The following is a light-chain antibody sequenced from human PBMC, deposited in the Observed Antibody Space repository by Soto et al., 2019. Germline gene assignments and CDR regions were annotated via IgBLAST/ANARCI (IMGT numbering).Light chain of an antibody. CDR3: AAWDASLNGYV. V-gene: IGLV1-44*01. CDR2: NSY. J-gene: IGLJ1*01. CDR1: SSNIGSKT. Sequence: QSALTQPRSASGTPGQRVTISCSGSSSNIGSKTVNWYQQLPGTVPKLLIYNSYQRPSGVPDRFSGSKSGTSASLAISGLQSEDEADYYCAAWDASLNGYVFGAGTKVTVL.